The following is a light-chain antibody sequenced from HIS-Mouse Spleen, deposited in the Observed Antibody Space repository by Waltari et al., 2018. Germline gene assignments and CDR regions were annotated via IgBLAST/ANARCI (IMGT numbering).Light chain of an antibody. CDR1: SLPNKY. CDR3: YSTDSSGNHRV. V-gene: IGLV3-10*01. CDR2: EDS. J-gene: IGLJ2*01. Sequence: SYELTQPPSVSVSPGQTARITCSADSLPNKYAYWYQHKSGQAPVLVIYEDSKRPSGIPERFSGSSSGTMATLTISGAQVEDEADYYCYSTDSSGNHRVFGGGTKLTVL.